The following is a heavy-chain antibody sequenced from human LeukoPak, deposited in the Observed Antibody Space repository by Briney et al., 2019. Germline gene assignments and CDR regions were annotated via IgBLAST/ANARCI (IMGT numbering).Heavy chain of an antibody. V-gene: IGHV1-2*02. Sequence: ASVKVSCKASGYTFTGYYMHWVRQAPGQGLEWMGWINPNSGGTNYAQKFQGRVTMTRDTSISTAYMELSRPRSDDTAVYYCARGRRYCSGGSCPEYFQHWGQGTLVTVSS. CDR2: INPNSGGT. CDR3: ARGRRYCSGGSCPEYFQH. CDR1: GYTFTGYY. D-gene: IGHD2-15*01. J-gene: IGHJ1*01.